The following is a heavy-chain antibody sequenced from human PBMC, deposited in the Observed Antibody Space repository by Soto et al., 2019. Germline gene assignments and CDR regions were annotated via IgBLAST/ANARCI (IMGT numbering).Heavy chain of an antibody. Sequence: GASLKISCEGIGYRFRNYWIGWVRQKPGKGLEWMGIVYPGDSQTRYSPYFQGQVTISADRSIDTAYLQWSSLKASDTAMYYCARPKYSTWNGGFDIWGQGTMVTVSS. J-gene: IGHJ3*02. CDR3: ARPKYSTWNGGFDI. V-gene: IGHV5-51*01. D-gene: IGHD1-1*01. CDR1: GYRFRNYW. CDR2: VYPGDSQT.